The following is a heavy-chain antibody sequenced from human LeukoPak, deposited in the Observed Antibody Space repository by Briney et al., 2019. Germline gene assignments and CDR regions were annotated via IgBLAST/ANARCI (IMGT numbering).Heavy chain of an antibody. D-gene: IGHD3-10*01. CDR3: AKDSEGGVVAFDI. V-gene: IGHV3-9*01. CDR2: VSWISSSI. J-gene: IGHJ3*02. CDR1: GFTFVDYA. Sequence: GRSLTPPSAAPGFTFVDYAMNGVRHALGQGLEWVAVVSWISSSIGYADSVKVRFTISRDNAKNSLYLQMNSLRAEDTALCDCAKDSEGGVVAFDIWGQGTMVTVSS.